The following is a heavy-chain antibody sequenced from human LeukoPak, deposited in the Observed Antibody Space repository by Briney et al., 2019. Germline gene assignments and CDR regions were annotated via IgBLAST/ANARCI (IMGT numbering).Heavy chain of an antibody. D-gene: IGHD3-22*01. V-gene: IGHV3-21*01. CDR1: GFTFSSYS. Sequence: GGSLRLSCAASGFTFSSYSMNWVRQAPGKGLEWVSSISSSSYIYYADPVKGRFTISRDNAKNSLYLQMNSLRAEDTAVYYCARDMGYYDSSGSFDYWGQGTLVTVSS. CDR2: ISSSSYI. J-gene: IGHJ4*02. CDR3: ARDMGYYDSSGSFDY.